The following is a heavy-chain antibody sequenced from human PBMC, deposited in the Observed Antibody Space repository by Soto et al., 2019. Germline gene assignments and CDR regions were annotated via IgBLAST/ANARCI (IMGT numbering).Heavy chain of an antibody. CDR2: INAGNGNT. D-gene: IGHD2-15*01. Sequence: QVQLVQSGAEVKKPGASVKVSCKASGYTFTSYAMHWVRQAPGQRLEWMGWINAGNGNTKYSQKFQGRVTITRDTSASTAYMELSSLRSEDTAVYYCARVAGESVVAASAEYFQHWGQGTLVTVSS. J-gene: IGHJ1*01. CDR1: GYTFTSYA. CDR3: ARVAGESVVAASAEYFQH. V-gene: IGHV1-3*01.